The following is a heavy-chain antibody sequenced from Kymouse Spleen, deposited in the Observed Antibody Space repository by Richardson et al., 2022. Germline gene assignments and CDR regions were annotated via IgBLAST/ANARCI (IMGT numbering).Heavy chain of an antibody. Sequence: EVQLVESGGGLVQPGGSLRLSCAASGFTFSSYWMSWVRQAPGKGLEWVANIKQDGSEKYYVDSVKGRFTISRDNAKNSLYLQMNSLRAEDTAVYYCARDKKQLVRDYFDYWGQGTLVTVSS. J-gene: IGHJ4*02. CDR1: GFTFSSYW. CDR3: ARDKKQLVRDYFDY. CDR2: IKQDGSEK. V-gene: IGHV3-7*01. D-gene: IGHD6-6*01.